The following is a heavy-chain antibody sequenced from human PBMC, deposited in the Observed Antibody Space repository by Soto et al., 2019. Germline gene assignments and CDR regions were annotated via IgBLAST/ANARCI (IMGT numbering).Heavy chain of an antibody. D-gene: IGHD4-17*01. CDR1: GFTVSSNY. Sequence: PGGSLRLSCAASGFTVSSNYRSWVRQDPGKGLEWVSVIYSGGSTYYADSVKGRFTISRDNSKNTLYLQMNSLRAEDTAVYYCARSSPRGGDFYYYYYYMDVWGKGTTVTVSS. J-gene: IGHJ6*03. CDR3: ARSSPRGGDFYYYYYYMDV. CDR2: IYSGGST. V-gene: IGHV3-66*01.